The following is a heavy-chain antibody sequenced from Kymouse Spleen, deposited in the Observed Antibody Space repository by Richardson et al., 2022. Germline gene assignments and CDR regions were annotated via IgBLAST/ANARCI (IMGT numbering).Heavy chain of an antibody. V-gene: IGHV3-33*01. Sequence: QVQLVESGGGVVQPGRSLRLSCAASGFTFSSYGMHWVRQAPGKGLEWVAVIWYDGSNKYYADSVKGRFTISRDNSKNTLYLQMNSLRAEDTAVYYCARDIEYSSSYYYYYGMDVWGQGTTVTVSS. D-gene: IGHD6-6*01. CDR3: ARDIEYSSSYYYYYGMDV. CDR1: GFTFSSYG. J-gene: IGHJ6*02. CDR2: IWYDGSNK.